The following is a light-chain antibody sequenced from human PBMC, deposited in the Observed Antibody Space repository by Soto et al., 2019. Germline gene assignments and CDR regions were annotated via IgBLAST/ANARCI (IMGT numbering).Light chain of an antibody. Sequence: QSALTQPASVSGSPGQSITISCTGTSSDVGGYNYVSWYQQHPGKAPKLMIYEVSNRPSGVSSRFSGSKSGNTASLTISGLQAEDEAHYYCNSYTASSTWVFGGGTKVTVL. J-gene: IGLJ2*01. CDR2: EVS. V-gene: IGLV2-14*01. CDR3: NSYTASSTWV. CDR1: SSDVGGYNY.